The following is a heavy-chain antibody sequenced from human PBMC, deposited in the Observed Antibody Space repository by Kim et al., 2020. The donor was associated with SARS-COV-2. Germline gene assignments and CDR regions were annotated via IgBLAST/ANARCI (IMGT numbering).Heavy chain of an antibody. CDR3: ATSHTIFSGTYWPPFDY. CDR1: GFGVSSNY. Sequence: GGSLRLSCAPSGFGVSSNYMSWVRQAPGKGLEWVSLIYDGDNTYYADSVKGRFTISRDNFSNTLYLQMNNLRADDTAVYYCATSHTIFSGTYWPPFDYWGQGTLVTVSS. V-gene: IGHV3-53*01. J-gene: IGHJ4*02. CDR2: IYDGDNT. D-gene: IGHD1-26*01.